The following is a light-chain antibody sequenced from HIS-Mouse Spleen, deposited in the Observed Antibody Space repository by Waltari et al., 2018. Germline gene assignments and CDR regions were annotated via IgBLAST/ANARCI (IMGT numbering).Light chain of an antibody. J-gene: IGKJ4*01. CDR2: WAS. CDR3: QQYDSTPLT. CDR1: QSVLYSSNNKNY. Sequence: DIVMTQSPDSLAVSLGERATINCKSSQSVLYSSNNKNYLAWYQQKPGQPPKLLIYWASTRQSGVPDRFSGSGSGTDFNLTSSSLQAEDVAVYYCQQYDSTPLTFGGGTKVEIK. V-gene: IGKV4-1*01.